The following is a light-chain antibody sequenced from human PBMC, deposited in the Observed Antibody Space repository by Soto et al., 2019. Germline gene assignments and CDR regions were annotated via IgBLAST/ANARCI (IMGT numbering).Light chain of an antibody. V-gene: IGKV3-11*01. CDR2: DAS. Sequence: EIVLTQSPFTLSLSPGERATLSCRASQSVRSYLAWYQQKPGQAPRLLIYDASSRAAGIPTRFSGSGSGTDFTLTISSLEPEDFALYYCQQRSDWPSTFGGGTKVEIK. CDR3: QQRSDWPST. J-gene: IGKJ4*01. CDR1: QSVRSY.